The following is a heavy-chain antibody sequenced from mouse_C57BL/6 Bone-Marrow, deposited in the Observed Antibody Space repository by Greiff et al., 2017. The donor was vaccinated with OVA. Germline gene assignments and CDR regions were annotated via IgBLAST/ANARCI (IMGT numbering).Heavy chain of an antibody. CDR3: ARHRYRGSSPYWYFDV. D-gene: IGHD1-1*01. CDR1: GFTFSDYS. V-gene: IGHV5-12*01. J-gene: IGHJ1*03. Sequence: EVMLVESGGGLVQPGGSLKLSCAASGFTFSDYSMYWVRQTPEKRLECVAYISNGGGSTYYPDTVKGRFTISRDNAKNTLYLQMSRLKSEDTAMYYCARHRYRGSSPYWYFDVWGTGTTVTVSS. CDR2: ISNGGGST.